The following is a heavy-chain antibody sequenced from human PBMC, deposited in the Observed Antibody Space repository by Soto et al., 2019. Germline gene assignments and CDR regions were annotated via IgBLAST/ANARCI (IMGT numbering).Heavy chain of an antibody. CDR3: ARDYYDSSGPLDL. CDR1: GFRFTSYL. CDR2: IYPGDSDT. Sequence: LKISCTGSGFRFTSYLMSSVRQMPGKGLEWMGIIYPGDSDTRYSPSFQGQVTISADKSISTAYLQWSSLKASDTAMYYCARDYYDSSGPLDLWGRGTLVTVSS. V-gene: IGHV5-51*01. J-gene: IGHJ2*01. D-gene: IGHD3-22*01.